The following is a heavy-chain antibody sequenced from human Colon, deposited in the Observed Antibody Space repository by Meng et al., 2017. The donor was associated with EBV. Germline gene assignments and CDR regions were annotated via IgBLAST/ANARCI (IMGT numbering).Heavy chain of an antibody. Sequence: HRQEAGLGLVKPSQTLSLTCVVSGDSVTNGGYSWSWIRQPPGKGLEWIGYIYHSGSTKYNPSLKSRVTISVDTSKNQFSLKLSSVTAADTAVYYCARDTSTWGNKGLDHWGQGILVTVSS. V-gene: IGHV4-30-2*01. CDR2: IYHSGST. CDR1: GDSVTNGGYS. J-gene: IGHJ4*02. D-gene: IGHD7-27*01. CDR3: ARDTSTWGNKGLDH.